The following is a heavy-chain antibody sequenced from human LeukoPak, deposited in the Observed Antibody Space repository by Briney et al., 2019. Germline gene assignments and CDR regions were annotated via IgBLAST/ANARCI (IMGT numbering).Heavy chain of an antibody. J-gene: IGHJ6*03. CDR2: IYYSGST. CDR3: ARGEYYYGSGNYGGYYYYMDV. Sequence: SETLSLTCTVSGGSISSYYWSWLRQPPGKGREWLGYIYYSGSTNYNRSLKSRVTISVDTSKNQFSLKLSSVTAADTAVYYCARGEYYYGSGNYGGYYYYMDVWGKGTTVTVSS. V-gene: IGHV4-59*08. D-gene: IGHD3-10*01. CDR1: GGSISSYY.